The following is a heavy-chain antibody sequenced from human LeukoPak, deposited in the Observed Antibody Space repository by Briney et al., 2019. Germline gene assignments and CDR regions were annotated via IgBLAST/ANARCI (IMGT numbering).Heavy chain of an antibody. Sequence: ASVKVSSKASGYTFTSYDINWVRQAPGQGLEWMGWMNPNSGNTGYAQKFQGRVTMTRNTSISTAYMELSSLRSEDTAVYYCARGLGYSSSWTTKPKRNYYGMDVWGQGTTVTVSS. D-gene: IGHD6-13*01. J-gene: IGHJ6*02. CDR3: ARGLGYSSSWTTKPKRNYYGMDV. CDR1: GYTFTSYD. V-gene: IGHV1-8*01. CDR2: MNPNSGNT.